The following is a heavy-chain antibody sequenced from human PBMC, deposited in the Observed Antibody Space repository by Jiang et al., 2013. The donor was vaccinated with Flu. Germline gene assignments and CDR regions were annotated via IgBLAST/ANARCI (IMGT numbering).Heavy chain of an antibody. CDR1: GYTFTSYY. V-gene: IGHV1-46*01. D-gene: IGHD1-26*01. CDR2: INPSGGNT. Sequence: GYTFTSYYIHWVRQAPGQGLEWMGIINPSGGNTNYAQRFQDRVTMTRDTSTSTVYMELSSLRSEDTAVYYCARRNSGSYSDYWGQGTLVTVSS. CDR3: ARRNSGSYSDY. J-gene: IGHJ4*02.